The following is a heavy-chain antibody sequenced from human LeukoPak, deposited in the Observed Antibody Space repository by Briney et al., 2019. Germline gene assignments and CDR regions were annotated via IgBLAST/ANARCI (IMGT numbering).Heavy chain of an antibody. D-gene: IGHD5-18*01. Sequence: SETLSLTCTVSGGSISSYYWSWIRQPPGKGLEWIGYIYYSGSTNYNPSLKSRVTISVDTSKNQFSLKLSSVTAADTAVYYCARDSSYGFFGYWGQGTLVTVSS. J-gene: IGHJ4*02. CDR1: GGSISSYY. CDR3: ARDSSYGFFGY. V-gene: IGHV4-59*01. CDR2: IYYSGST.